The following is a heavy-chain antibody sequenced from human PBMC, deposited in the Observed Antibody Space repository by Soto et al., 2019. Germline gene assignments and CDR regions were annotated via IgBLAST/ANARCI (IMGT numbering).Heavy chain of an antibody. J-gene: IGHJ4*02. D-gene: IGHD5-12*01. CDR2: KYYRSKWYN. V-gene: IGHV6-1*01. CDR1: GDSVSSNSAA. CDR3: ARVYSGYDWGYFDY. Sequence: QVQLQQSGPGLVKPSQTLSLTCAISGDSVSSNSAAWNWIRQSPSRGLEWLGRKYYRSKWYNEYAVSVTSRITITPVTSKNQFSLQLNSVTPEDTAVYYCARVYSGYDWGYFDYWGQGTLVTVSS.